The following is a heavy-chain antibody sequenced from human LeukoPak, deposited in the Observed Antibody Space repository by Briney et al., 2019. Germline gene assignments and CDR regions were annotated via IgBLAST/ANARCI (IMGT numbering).Heavy chain of an antibody. CDR2: IYYSGST. J-gene: IGHJ4*02. CDR3: ARDPYGSGSSFDY. Sequence: PSETLSLTCTVSGGSISSYYWSWIRQPPGKGLEWIGYIYYSGSTNYNPSLKSRVTLSVDTSKNQFSLKLSSVTAADTAVYYCARDPYGSGSSFDYWGQGTLVTVSS. V-gene: IGHV4-59*01. CDR1: GGSISSYY. D-gene: IGHD3-10*01.